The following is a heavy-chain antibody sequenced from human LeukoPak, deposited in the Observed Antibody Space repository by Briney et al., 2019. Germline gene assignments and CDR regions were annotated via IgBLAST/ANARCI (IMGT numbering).Heavy chain of an antibody. CDR2: INYSGST. CDR1: GGSTSSSSYN. CDR3: ARHEYRVVPAAAYPWGFDI. V-gene: IGHV4-39*01. J-gene: IGHJ3*02. D-gene: IGHD2-2*01. Sequence: SETLSLTCTVSGGSTSSSSYNWGWMPQPPGKGLGGIGSINYSGSTYYNPSLKSRVTISVDTSKNQFSLKLSSVTAADTAVYYCARHEYRVVPAAAYPWGFDIWGQGTMVTVSS.